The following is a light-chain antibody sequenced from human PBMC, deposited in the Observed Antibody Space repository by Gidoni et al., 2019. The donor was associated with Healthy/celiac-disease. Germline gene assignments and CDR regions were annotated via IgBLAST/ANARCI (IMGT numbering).Light chain of an antibody. J-gene: IGKJ5*01. CDR1: QGIRNY. CDR3: QQYDNHPPT. V-gene: IGKV1-33*01. CDR2: DAS. Sequence: DIQMTQSPSSLSASVGDRVTITCQASQGIRNYLDWYQQKPGKAPKLLIYDASNLQTGVPSRFSGSGSGTDFTFTISSLQPEDIATYYCQQYDNHPPTFGHGTRLEIK.